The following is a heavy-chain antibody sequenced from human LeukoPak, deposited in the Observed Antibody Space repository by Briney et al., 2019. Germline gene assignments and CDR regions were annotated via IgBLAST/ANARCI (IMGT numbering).Heavy chain of an antibody. CDR1: GGSISNYF. J-gene: IGHJ4*02. CDR3: ARHPSYSSSSHFDY. D-gene: IGHD6-6*01. CDR2: IYYSGST. Sequence: SSETLSLTCSVSGGSISNYFWTWIRQPPGKGLEWIGYIYYSGSTNYNPSLKSRVTISVDTSKNQFSLKLSSVTAADTAVYYCARHPSYSSSSHFDYWGQGTLVTVSS. V-gene: IGHV4-59*08.